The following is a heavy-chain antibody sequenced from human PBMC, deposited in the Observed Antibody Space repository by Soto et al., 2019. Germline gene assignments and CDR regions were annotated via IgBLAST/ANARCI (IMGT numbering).Heavy chain of an antibody. D-gene: IGHD4-17*01. CDR3: ARATGTNRFDP. CDR1: GFTFSSYG. CDR2: IWYDGSNK. Sequence: QVQLVESGGGVVQPGRSLRLSCAASGFTFSSYGMHWVRQAPGKGLEWVAVIWYDGSNKYYADSVKGRFTISRDNSKNTLHLQMNSPRAEDTGVYSCARATGTNRFDPWDQGTLVTVCS. J-gene: IGHJ5*02. V-gene: IGHV3-33*01.